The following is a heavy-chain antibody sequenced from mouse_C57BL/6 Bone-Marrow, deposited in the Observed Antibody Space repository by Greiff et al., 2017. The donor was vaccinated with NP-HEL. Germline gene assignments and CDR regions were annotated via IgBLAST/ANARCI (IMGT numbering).Heavy chain of an antibody. J-gene: IGHJ1*03. V-gene: IGHV1-76*01. CDR2: IYPGSGNT. CDR3: ARVITTVPHWYFDV. D-gene: IGHD1-1*01. CDR1: GYTFTDYY. Sequence: VQLQQSGAELVRPGASVKLSCKASGYTFTDYYINWVKQRPGQGLEWIARIYPGSGNTYYNEKFKGKATLTAEKSSSTAYMQLSSLTSEDSAVYFCARVITTVPHWYFDVWGTGTTVTVSS.